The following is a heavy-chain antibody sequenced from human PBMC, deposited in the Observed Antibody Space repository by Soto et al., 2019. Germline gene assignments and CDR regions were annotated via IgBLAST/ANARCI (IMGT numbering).Heavy chain of an antibody. J-gene: IGHJ6*03. D-gene: IGHD6-13*01. CDR3: ARGRSSSWYDADYYYMDV. Sequence: ASVKVSCKASGYTFTNYDINWVRQATGQGLEWMGWMNPNSGNTGYAQKFQGRVTMTRNTSISTAYMELSSLRPEDTAVYYCARGRSSSWYDADYYYMDVWGKGTTVTVSS. V-gene: IGHV1-8*01. CDR2: MNPNSGNT. CDR1: GYTFTNYD.